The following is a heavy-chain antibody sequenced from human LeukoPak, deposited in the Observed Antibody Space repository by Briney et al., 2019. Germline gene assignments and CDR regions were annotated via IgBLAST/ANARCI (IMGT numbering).Heavy chain of an antibody. Sequence: SETLSLTCTVSGGSISSNDYYRGWIRQPPGKGLEWIGHIFYSGSAYSNPSLTSRVTISVDTSKNQFSLKLSSVTAADTAVYYCASHVVVTATFDYWGQGTLVTVSS. CDR1: GGSISSNDYY. J-gene: IGHJ4*02. V-gene: IGHV4-39*07. CDR3: ASHVVVTATFDY. CDR2: IFYSGSA. D-gene: IGHD2-21*02.